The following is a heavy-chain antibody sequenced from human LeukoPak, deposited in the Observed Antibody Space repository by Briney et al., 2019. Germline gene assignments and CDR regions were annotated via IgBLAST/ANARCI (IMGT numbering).Heavy chain of an antibody. V-gene: IGHV1-18*01. CDR2: ISAYNGNA. CDR3: ARVGARGDTAMVNRGYYYYYMDV. J-gene: IGHJ6*03. CDR1: GYTFTSYG. D-gene: IGHD5-18*01. Sequence: ASVKVSCKASGYTFTSYGISWVRQAPGQGLEWMGWISAYNGNANYAQKLQGRVTMTTDTSTSTAYMELRSLRSDDTAVYYCARVGARGDTAMVNRGYYYYYMDVWGKGTTVTVSS.